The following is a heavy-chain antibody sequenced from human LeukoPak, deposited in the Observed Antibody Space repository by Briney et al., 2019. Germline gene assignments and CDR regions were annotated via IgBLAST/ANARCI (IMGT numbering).Heavy chain of an antibody. CDR3: AASGGSPDAFDI. D-gene: IGHD3-16*01. CDR2: IYYSGST. J-gene: IGHJ3*02. V-gene: IGHV4-59*01. CDR1: GGSISSYY. Sequence: SETLSLTCTVSGGSISSYYWSWIRQPPGKGLEWIGYIYYSGSTNYNPSLKSRVTISVDTSKNQFSLKVSSVTAADTAVYYCAASGGSPDAFDIWGQGTMVTVSS.